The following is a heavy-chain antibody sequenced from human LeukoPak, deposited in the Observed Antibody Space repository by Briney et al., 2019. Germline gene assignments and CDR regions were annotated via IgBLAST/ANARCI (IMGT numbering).Heavy chain of an antibody. D-gene: IGHD2-15*01. CDR1: GFTFSSYW. V-gene: IGHV3-7*04. J-gene: IGHJ5*02. CDR2: IKQDGSEK. CDR3: ARDQNIVVVVAADTYNWFDP. Sequence: TGGSLRLSCAASGFTFSSYWMSWVRQAPGKGLEWVANIKQDGSEKYYVDSVKGRFTISRDNAKNSLYLQMNSLRAEDTAVYYCARDQNIVVVVAADTYNWFDPWGQGTLVTVSS.